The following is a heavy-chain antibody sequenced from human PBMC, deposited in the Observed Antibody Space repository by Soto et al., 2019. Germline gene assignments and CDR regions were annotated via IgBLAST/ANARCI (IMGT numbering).Heavy chain of an antibody. V-gene: IGHV4-59*01. CDR2: IYFSGST. CDR1: GGSISSYY. CDR3: ARTPYGGYVDY. Sequence: SETLSLTCTACGGSISSYYWSWIRQPPGKGLEWIGYIYFSGSTNYNPSLKSRVTISIDTSKNQFSLKLSSVTAAVTAVYYCARTPYGGYVDYWGQGTLVTVSS. J-gene: IGHJ4*02. D-gene: IGHD2-15*01.